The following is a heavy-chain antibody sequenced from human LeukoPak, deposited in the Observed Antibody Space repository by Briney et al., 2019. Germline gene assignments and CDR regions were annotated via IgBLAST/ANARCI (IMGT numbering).Heavy chain of an antibody. CDR3: AKDRYSSSWYTIDY. V-gene: IGHV3-43*02. J-gene: IGHJ4*02. Sequence: GGSLRLSCAASGFTFDDYAMHWVRQVPGKGLEWVSLILGDGSSTNYADSVKGRFTISRDNSKNSLYLHMNSLRVEDTALYFCAKDRYSSSWYTIDYWGQGTLVVVSS. D-gene: IGHD6-13*01. CDR1: GFTFDDYA. CDR2: ILGDGSST.